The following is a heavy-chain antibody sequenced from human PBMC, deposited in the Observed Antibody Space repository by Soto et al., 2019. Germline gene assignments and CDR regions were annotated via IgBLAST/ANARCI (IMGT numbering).Heavy chain of an antibody. J-gene: IGHJ4*02. CDR3: ARAFFRGYDFWSGYYSLDY. D-gene: IGHD3-3*01. CDR2: INHSGST. V-gene: IGHV4-34*01. CDR1: GGSFSGYY. Sequence: QVQLQQWGAGLLKPSETLSLTCAVYGGSFSGYYWSWIRQPPGKGLEWIGEINHSGSTNYNPSLKSRVTISVDTSKNQFSLKLSSVTAADTAVYYCARAFFRGYDFWSGYYSLDYWGQGTLVTVSS.